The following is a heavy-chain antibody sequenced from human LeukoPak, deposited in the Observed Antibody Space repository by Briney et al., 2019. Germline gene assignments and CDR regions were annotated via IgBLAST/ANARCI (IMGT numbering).Heavy chain of an antibody. V-gene: IGHV2-70*04. D-gene: IGHD6-13*01. CDR3: ARTLRSSWYYFDY. J-gene: IGHJ4*02. CDR1: GFSLSTTGMR. Sequence: SGPTLVNPTQTLTLTCTFSGFSLSTTGMRVSWIRQPPGKALEWLARIDWDDDKFYSTSLKTRLTISKDTSKNQVVLTVTDVDPVDTGTYFCARTLRSSWYYFDYRGQGTLVTVSS. CDR2: IDWDDDK.